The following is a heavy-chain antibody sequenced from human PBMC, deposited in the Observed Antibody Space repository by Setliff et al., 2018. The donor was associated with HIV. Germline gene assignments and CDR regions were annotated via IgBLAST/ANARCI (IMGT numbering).Heavy chain of an antibody. Sequence: GGSLRLSCAASGCTFSTYSRNWVRQAPGKGLEWVSSISSSSNYIYYADSVKCRFTISRDNSKNTLYLQMNSLKAEDTAVYYCARRETGALYFGTFYYYGMDVWGQGTTVTVSS. CDR1: GCTFSTYS. D-gene: IGHD3-10*01. V-gene: IGHV3-21*01. J-gene: IGHJ6*02. CDR2: ISSSSNYI. CDR3: ARRETGALYFGTFYYYGMDV.